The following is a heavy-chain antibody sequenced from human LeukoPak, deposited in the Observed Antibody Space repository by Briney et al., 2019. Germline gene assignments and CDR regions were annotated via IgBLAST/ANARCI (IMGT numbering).Heavy chain of an antibody. V-gene: IGHV3-23*01. D-gene: IGHD6-19*01. CDR2: ISGSGGST. J-gene: IGHJ4*02. CDR3: AKTRGWPYYFDY. CDR1: GFTFSTYA. Sequence: PGGSLRLSCAASGFTFSTYAMNWVRMAPGQGLEWVSVISGSGGSTYYADSLKGRFTISRDNSKNTLYLQMNSVKAEDTAVYYCAKTRGWPYYFDYWGQGTLVTVSS.